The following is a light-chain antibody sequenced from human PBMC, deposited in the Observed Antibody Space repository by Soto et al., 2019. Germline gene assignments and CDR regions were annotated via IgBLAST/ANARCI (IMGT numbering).Light chain of an antibody. Sequence: QSVLTQPPSVSGAPGQRVTISCTGSSSNIGAGYDVHWYQQLPGTAPKLLIYGNSNRPSGVPDRFSGSKSGTSASLAITGLQAEDEADYYCQSYDSSLSVSYVFGTGTNDRP. CDR1: SSNIGAGYD. CDR3: QSYDSSLSVSYV. J-gene: IGLJ1*01. CDR2: GNS. V-gene: IGLV1-40*01.